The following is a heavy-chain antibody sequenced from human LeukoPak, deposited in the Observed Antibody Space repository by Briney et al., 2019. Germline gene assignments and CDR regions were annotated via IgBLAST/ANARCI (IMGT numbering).Heavy chain of an antibody. CDR2: INHSGST. J-gene: IGHJ4*02. D-gene: IGHD6-19*01. CDR3: ARSSGWFQATAY. V-gene: IGHV4-34*01. CDR1: GGSFSGYY. Sequence: PSETLSLTCAVYGGSFSGYYWSWIRQPPGKGLEWIGEINHSGSTNYNPSLKSRVTISVDTSENQFSLKLSSVTAADTAVYYCARSSGWFQATAYWGQGTLVTVSS.